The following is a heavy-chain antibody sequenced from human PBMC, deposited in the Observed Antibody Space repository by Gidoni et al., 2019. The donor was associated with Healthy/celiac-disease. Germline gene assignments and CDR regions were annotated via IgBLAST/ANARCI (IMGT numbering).Heavy chain of an antibody. CDR1: GFPFSSPS. J-gene: IGHJ6*02. D-gene: IGHD6-25*01. V-gene: IGHV3-21*01. CDR2: ISGSSSYI. Sequence: EVQLVESGCGLVKPGGSLRLSCAASGFPFSSPSMNWVCQAPAKGLEWVSSISGSSSYIYYADSVKGRFTISRDNAKNSLYLQMNSLRAEDTAVYYCAREGMTAGYYYYYGIDVWGQGTTVTVSS. CDR3: AREGMTAGYYYYYGIDV.